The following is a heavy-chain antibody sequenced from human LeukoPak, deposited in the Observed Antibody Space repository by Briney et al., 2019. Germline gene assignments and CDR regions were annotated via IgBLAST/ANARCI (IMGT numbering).Heavy chain of an antibody. CDR3: AKDFSGGFCRGAFDS. J-gene: IGHJ4*02. V-gene: IGHV3-9*01. CDR1: VFTLHDLD. Sequence: SVTLSCLVCVFTLHDLDMLCLRHPQEKGGECLSVIIWDGGDIGYADSVKGLVNISRDNDKNALYLQMNGLRGEDTALYYCAKDFSGGFCRGAFDSWGQGNLVTVSS. CDR2: IIWDGGDI. D-gene: IGHD6-19*01.